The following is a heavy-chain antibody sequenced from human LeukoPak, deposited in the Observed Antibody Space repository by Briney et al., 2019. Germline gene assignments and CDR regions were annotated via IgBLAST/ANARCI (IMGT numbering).Heavy chain of an antibody. J-gene: IGHJ4*02. D-gene: IGHD3-10*01. CDR2: IYYSGST. Sequence: SETLSLTCTVSGGSISSHYWSWIRQPPGKGLEWIGYIYYSGSTNYNPSLKSRVTISVDTSKNQFSLKLSSVTAADTAVYYCARALYGSGSYWFDYWGQGTLVTVSS. CDR1: GGSISSHY. CDR3: ARALYGSGSYWFDY. V-gene: IGHV4-59*11.